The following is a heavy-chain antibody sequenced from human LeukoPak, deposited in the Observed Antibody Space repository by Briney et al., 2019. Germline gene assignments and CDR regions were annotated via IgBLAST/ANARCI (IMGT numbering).Heavy chain of an antibody. Sequence: ASVKVSCKASGYTLIRHAIHWVRQAPGHRLEWMGWIDAGNGNTKYSQKFRGRVTITRDTSASTAYMELSSLRSEDTAIYYCARDYYGSGSYYKVDYWGQGSLVTVSS. D-gene: IGHD3-10*01. CDR1: GYTLIRHA. J-gene: IGHJ4*02. V-gene: IGHV1-3*01. CDR3: ARDYYGSGSYYKVDY. CDR2: IDAGNGNT.